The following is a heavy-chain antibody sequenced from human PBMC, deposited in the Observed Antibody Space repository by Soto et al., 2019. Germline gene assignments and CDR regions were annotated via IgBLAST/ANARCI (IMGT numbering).Heavy chain of an antibody. CDR1: GFAFNNYG. CDR2: ISKSDYT. Sequence: PGGSLRLSCTVSGFAFNNYGINWVRQAPGNGLEWVSSISKSDYTYYSDSVKGRFTISRDNAKNSVSLQMNTLRVEDTAVYYCAREDSIIIPAVSDFWGQGTLVTVSS. J-gene: IGHJ4*02. D-gene: IGHD2-2*01. V-gene: IGHV3-21*01. CDR3: AREDSIIIPAVSDF.